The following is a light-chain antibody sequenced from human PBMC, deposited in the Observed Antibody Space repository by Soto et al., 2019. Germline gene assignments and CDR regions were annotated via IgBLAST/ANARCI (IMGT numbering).Light chain of an antibody. J-gene: IGLJ1*01. CDR1: SSDVGGYNY. CDR3: SSYRRSSTFEV. V-gene: IGLV2-14*03. CDR2: DVS. Sequence: HSVLAQPASVSGSPGQSITISCTGTSSDVGGYNYVSWYQQHPGKAPKLMIYDVSNRPSGVSNRFSGSKSGNTASLTISGLQAEDEADYYCSSYRRSSTFEVFGTGTKVTVL.